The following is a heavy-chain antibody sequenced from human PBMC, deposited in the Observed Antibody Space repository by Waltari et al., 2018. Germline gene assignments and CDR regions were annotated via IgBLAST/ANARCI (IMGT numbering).Heavy chain of an antibody. V-gene: IGHV3-15*01. Sequence: EVQLVESGGGLVKPGGSLRLSCAASGFTFSNAWMSWVREAPVKWLELVCRSKSKTDGGTTDYAAPVKGRFTISRDDSKNTLYLQMNSLKTEDTAVYYCTLRITGPGNYWGQGTLVTVSS. CDR3: TLRITGPGNY. D-gene: IGHD1-20*01. CDR2: SKSKTDGGTT. J-gene: IGHJ4*02. CDR1: GFTFSNAW.